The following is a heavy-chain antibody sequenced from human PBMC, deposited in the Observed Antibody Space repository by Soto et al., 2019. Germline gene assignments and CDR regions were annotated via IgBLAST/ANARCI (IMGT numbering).Heavy chain of an antibody. J-gene: IGHJ4*02. CDR2: ISSSGSTI. D-gene: IGHD4-17*01. V-gene: IGHV3-48*03. CDR3: ARGRSNGDYLEVDY. CDR1: GFTFSSYE. Sequence: GGSLRLSCAASGFTFSSYEMNWVRQAPGKGLEWVSYISSSGSTIYYADSVKGRFTISRDNAKNSLYLQMDSLRAEDTAVYYCARGRSNGDYLEVDYWGQGTLVTVSS.